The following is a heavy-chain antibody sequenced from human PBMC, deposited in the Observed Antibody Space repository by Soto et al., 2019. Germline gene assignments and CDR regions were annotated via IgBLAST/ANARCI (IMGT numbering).Heavy chain of an antibody. V-gene: IGHV4-39*01. J-gene: IGHJ4*02. D-gene: IGHD1-26*01. CDR3: ARQVTKHGVIVGATKEVFVD. Sequence: SETLSLTCTVSGGSISSSSYYWGWIRQPPGKGLEWIGSIYYSGSTYYNPSLKSRVTISVDTSKNQFSLKLSSVTAADTAVYYCARQVTKHGVIVGATKEVFVDWGQGTRVNV. CDR1: GGSISSSSYY. CDR2: IYYSGST.